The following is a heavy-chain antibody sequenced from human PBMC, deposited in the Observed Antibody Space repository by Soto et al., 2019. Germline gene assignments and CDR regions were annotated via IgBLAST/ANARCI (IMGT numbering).Heavy chain of an antibody. CDR3: ARLLVVVVIDSDGMDV. V-gene: IGHV4-39*01. CDR2: IYYSGST. D-gene: IGHD2-15*01. J-gene: IGHJ6*02. CDR1: GGSISSSSYY. Sequence: QLQLQESGPGLVKPSETLSLTCTVSGGSISSSSYYWGWIRQPPGKGLEWIGSIYYSGSTYYNPSLKSRVTISVDTSNNQFSLKLSSVTAADPAVYYCARLLVVVVIDSDGMDVWGQGTTVTVSS.